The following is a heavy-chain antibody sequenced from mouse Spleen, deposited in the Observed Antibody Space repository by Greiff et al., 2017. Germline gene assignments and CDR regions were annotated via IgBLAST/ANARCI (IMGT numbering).Heavy chain of an antibody. D-gene: IGHD1-1*01. CDR1: GYTFTDYN. CDR2: INPNNGGT. J-gene: IGHJ1*01. V-gene: IGHV1-22*01. CDR3: ARIPYYYDNSYRYFDV. Sequence: EVQLQQSGPELVKPGASVKMSCKASGYTFTDYNMHWVKQSHGKSLEWIGYINPNNGGTNYNQKFKGKATLTVNKSSSTAYMELRSLTSEDSAVYYCARIPYYYDNSYRYFDVWGAGTTVTVSS.